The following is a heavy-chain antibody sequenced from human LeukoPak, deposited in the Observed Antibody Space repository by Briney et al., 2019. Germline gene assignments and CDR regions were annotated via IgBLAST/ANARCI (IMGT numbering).Heavy chain of an antibody. V-gene: IGHV3-21*01. CDR1: GFTFSSYS. CDR3: ARDRGYSYPSPVDY. D-gene: IGHD5-18*01. J-gene: IGHJ4*02. CDR2: ISSSSSYI. Sequence: GGSPRLSCAASGFTFSSYSINWVRQAPGKGLEWVSSISSSSSYIYYADSVKGRFTISRDNAKISLYLQMNSLRAEDTAVYYCARDRGYSYPSPVDYWGQGTLVTVSS.